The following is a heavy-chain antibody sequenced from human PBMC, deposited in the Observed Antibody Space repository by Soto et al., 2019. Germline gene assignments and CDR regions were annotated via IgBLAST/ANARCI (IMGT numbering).Heavy chain of an antibody. Sequence: GSVKVSFKASGYTFTSYGISLVRQAPGQGLEWMGWISAYNGNTNYAQKLQGRVTMTTDTSTSTAYMELRSLRSDDTAVYYCARDNIVVVPAAQHSSYGMDVWGQGTTVTVSS. J-gene: IGHJ6*02. D-gene: IGHD2-2*01. CDR1: GYTFTSYG. V-gene: IGHV1-18*04. CDR3: ARDNIVVVPAAQHSSYGMDV. CDR2: ISAYNGNT.